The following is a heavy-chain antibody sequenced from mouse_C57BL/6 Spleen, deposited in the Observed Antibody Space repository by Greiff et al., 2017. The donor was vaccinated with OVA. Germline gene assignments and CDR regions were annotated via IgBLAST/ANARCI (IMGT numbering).Heavy chain of an antibody. CDR2: IYPRSGNT. D-gene: IGHD1-1*01. J-gene: IGHJ4*01. CDR3: ALYYYGSSYDAMDY. V-gene: IGHV1-81*01. Sequence: MQLVESGAELARPGASVKLSCKASGYTFTSYGISWVKQRTGQGLEWIGEIYPRSGNTYYNEKFKGKATLTADKSSSTAYMELRSLTSEDSAVYVCALYYYGSSYDAMDYWGQGTSVTVSS. CDR1: GYTFTSYG.